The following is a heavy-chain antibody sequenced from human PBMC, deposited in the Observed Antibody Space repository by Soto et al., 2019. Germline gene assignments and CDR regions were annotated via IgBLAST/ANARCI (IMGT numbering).Heavy chain of an antibody. Sequence: SETLSLTCTVSGGSISSYYWIWIRQPPGKGLEWIGYIYYSGSTNYNPSLKSRVTISVDTSKNQFSLKLSSVTAADTAVYYCARAYGAYYYYYMEVWGKGTTVTVSS. V-gene: IGHV4-59*01. CDR3: ARAYGAYYYYYMEV. D-gene: IGHD1-26*01. J-gene: IGHJ6*03. CDR2: IYYSGST. CDR1: GGSISSYY.